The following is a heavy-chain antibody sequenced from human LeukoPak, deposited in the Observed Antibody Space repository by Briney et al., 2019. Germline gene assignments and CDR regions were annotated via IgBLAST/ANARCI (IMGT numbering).Heavy chain of an antibody. V-gene: IGHV4-34*01. J-gene: IGHJ4*02. CDR3: ARDWRGISVYSGSYMIFDY. D-gene: IGHD1-26*01. Sequence: SETLSLTCAVYGGSFSGYYWSWIRQPPGKGLEWIGEINHSGSTNYNPSLKSRVTISVDTSKNQFSLKLSSVTAADTAVYYCARDWRGISVYSGSYMIFDYWGQGTLVIVSS. CDR1: GGSFSGYY. CDR2: INHSGST.